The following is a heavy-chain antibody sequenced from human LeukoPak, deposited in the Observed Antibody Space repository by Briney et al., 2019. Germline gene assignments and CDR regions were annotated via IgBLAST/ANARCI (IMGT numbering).Heavy chain of an antibody. CDR2: ISSSGSTI. Sequence: GGSLRLSCAASGLTLSSYEMNWVRQAPGRGLEWVSYISSSGSTIYYADSVKGRFTISRDNAKNSLYLQMNSLRAEDTAVYYCAELGITMIGGVWGKGTTVTISS. CDR1: GLTLSSYE. V-gene: IGHV3-48*03. J-gene: IGHJ6*04. CDR3: AELGITMIGGV. D-gene: IGHD3-10*02.